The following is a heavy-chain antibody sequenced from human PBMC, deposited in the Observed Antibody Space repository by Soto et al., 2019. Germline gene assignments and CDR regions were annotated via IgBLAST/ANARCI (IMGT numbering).Heavy chain of an antibody. V-gene: IGHV4-38-2*02. Sequence: SETLSLTCLVSGFPISSPYSWGWIRQPPGXGLEWIGSISHTGTTSYSPSLTSRVSISVDTSKNQVSLKLTSVTAADTAVYFCAIVTMVIRDSDHFGVDVWGHGTTVTVSS. CDR2: ISHTGTT. CDR3: AIVTMVIRDSDHFGVDV. J-gene: IGHJ6*02. CDR1: GFPISSPYS. D-gene: IGHD4-17*01.